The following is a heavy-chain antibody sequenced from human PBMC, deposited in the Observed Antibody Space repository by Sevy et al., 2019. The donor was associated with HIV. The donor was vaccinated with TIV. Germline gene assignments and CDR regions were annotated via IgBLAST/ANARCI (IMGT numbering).Heavy chain of an antibody. CDR3: ARDMRLRQVTTRYYFDY. CDR1: GFTFSSYS. Sequence: GGSLRLSCAASGFTFSSYSMNWVRQAPGKGLEWVSYISSSSSTIYYADSVKGRFTISRDNAKNSLYLQMNSLRDEDTAVYYCARDMRLRQVTTRYYFDYWGQRTLVTVSS. CDR2: ISSSSSTI. D-gene: IGHD4-17*01. V-gene: IGHV3-48*02. J-gene: IGHJ4*02.